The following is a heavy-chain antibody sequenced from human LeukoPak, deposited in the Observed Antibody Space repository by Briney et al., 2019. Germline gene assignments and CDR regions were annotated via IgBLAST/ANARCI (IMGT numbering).Heavy chain of an antibody. Sequence: GGPLRLSCTTSGFTFSGYLISWFRQAPGKGLEWVGFIRTKGYGVTTDYDASVKGRFTISRDYSKSIAFLQMNSLKTEDRAVYYCTLSGAGWGQGTLVTVSS. J-gene: IGHJ4*02. D-gene: IGHD3-10*01. V-gene: IGHV3-49*03. CDR2: IRTKGYGVTT. CDR3: TLSGAG. CDR1: GFTFSGYL.